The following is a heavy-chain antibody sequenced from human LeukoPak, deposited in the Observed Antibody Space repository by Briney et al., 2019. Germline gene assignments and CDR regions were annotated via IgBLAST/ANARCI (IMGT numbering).Heavy chain of an antibody. CDR3: AKGVKHIVVVTAQHYFDY. D-gene: IGHD2-21*02. CDR1: GGSFSGYY. V-gene: IGHV4-34*01. Sequence: PSETLSLTCAVYGGSFSGYYCIWIRQPPGKGLEWIGEINHSGTTDYNPSLKSRVTVLVDTSKNQFSLRLNSVTAADTAVYYCAKGVKHIVVVTAQHYFDYWGQGTLVTVSS. J-gene: IGHJ4*02. CDR2: INHSGTT.